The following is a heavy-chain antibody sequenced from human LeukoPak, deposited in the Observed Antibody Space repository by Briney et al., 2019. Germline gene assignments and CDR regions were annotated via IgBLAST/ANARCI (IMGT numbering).Heavy chain of an antibody. J-gene: IGHJ4*02. Sequence: PGGSLRLSCAASGFTFCSYSMNWVRQAPGKGLEWVSSISSSSSYIYYADSVKGRFTIPRDNAKNSLYLQMNSLRAEDTAVYYCARYIGGVVAATRDYWGQGTLVTVSS. CDR1: GFTFCSYS. V-gene: IGHV3-21*01. CDR2: ISSSSSYI. D-gene: IGHD2-15*01. CDR3: ARYIGGVVAATRDY.